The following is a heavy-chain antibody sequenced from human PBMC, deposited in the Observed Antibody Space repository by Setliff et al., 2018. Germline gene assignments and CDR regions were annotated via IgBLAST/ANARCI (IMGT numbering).Heavy chain of an antibody. V-gene: IGHV5-51*01. CDR2: IYPGNADT. CDR1: GYSFTDYW. CDR3: ARRGEGFFNWFDP. J-gene: IGHJ5*02. D-gene: IGHD2-21*01. Sequence: GESLTISCKGSGYSFTDYWIAWVRQTPGKGLEWMGTIYPGNADTRYSPSFQGQVTISTDTSINTAFLQWNNLKASDTAVYYCARRGEGFFNWFDPWGQGTLVTVSS.